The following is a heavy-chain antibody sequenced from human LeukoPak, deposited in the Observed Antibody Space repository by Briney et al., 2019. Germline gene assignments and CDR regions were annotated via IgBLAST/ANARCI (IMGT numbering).Heavy chain of an antibody. CDR1: GGTFSSYA. V-gene: IGHV1-69*13. CDR3: ARSGYYYGSGSYPLDV. CDR2: IIPIFGTA. Sequence: SVKVSCKASGGTFSSYAISWVRQAPGQGLEWMGGIIPIFGTANYAQKFQGRVTITADESTSTAYMELSSLRSEDTAVYYCARSGYYYGSGSYPLDVWGQGTTVTVSS. J-gene: IGHJ6*02. D-gene: IGHD3-10*01.